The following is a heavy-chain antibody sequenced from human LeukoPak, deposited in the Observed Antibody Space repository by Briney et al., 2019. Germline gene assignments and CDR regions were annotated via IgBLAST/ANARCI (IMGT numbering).Heavy chain of an antibody. CDR3: ARAPTPFYYDSSAYYSDF. J-gene: IGHJ4*02. Sequence: ASVKVSCKTSGYTFTNFDINWVRQATGQGLEWLGWMNPYTGKTGYAQKFQGRVTFTGDTSIRTAYMEVSSLTSEDTAVYYCARAPTPFYYDSSAYYSDFWGQGTLVTVSS. CDR1: GYTFTNFD. D-gene: IGHD6-25*01. CDR2: MNPYTGKT. V-gene: IGHV1-8*03.